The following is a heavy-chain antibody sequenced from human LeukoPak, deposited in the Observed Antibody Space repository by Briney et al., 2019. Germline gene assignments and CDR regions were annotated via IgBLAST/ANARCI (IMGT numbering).Heavy chain of an antibody. Sequence: GGSLRLSCAASGFPFSSYSMNWVRQAPGKGLEWVSYISSSSSTIYYADSVKGRFTISRDNAKNSLYLQMNSLRAEDTAVYYCARFTSGYYNWFDPWGQGTLVTVSS. CDR3: ARFTSGYYNWFDP. CDR2: ISSSSSTI. D-gene: IGHD3-3*01. CDR1: GFPFSSYS. J-gene: IGHJ5*02. V-gene: IGHV3-48*01.